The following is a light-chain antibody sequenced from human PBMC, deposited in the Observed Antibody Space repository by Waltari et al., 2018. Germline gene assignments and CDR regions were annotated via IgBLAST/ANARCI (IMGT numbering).Light chain of an antibody. CDR3: QSYDGGIWV. Sequence: FMLTQPHSVSESPGKTVTISCTRNSGSIGRNYVHWYHQRPGGAPTIVIFEDDQRPSGVPDRFSGSIDSASNSASLTLSGLEIEDEGDYYCQSYDGGIWVFSGGTRLTVL. J-gene: IGLJ3*02. CDR2: EDD. V-gene: IGLV6-57*04. CDR1: SGSIGRNY.